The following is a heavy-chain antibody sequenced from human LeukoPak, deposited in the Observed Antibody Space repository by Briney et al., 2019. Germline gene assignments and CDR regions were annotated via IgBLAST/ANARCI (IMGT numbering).Heavy chain of an antibody. CDR1: GYTFTSYG. V-gene: IGHV1-18*01. Sequence: ASVEVSCKASGYTFTSYGISWVRQAPGQGLEWMGWISAYNGNTNYAQKLQGRVTMTTDTSTSTAYMELRSLRSDHTAVYYCARDSIGGYSAFQHWGQGTLVTVSS. D-gene: IGHD2-21*01. CDR3: ARDSIGGYSAFQH. J-gene: IGHJ1*01. CDR2: ISAYNGNT.